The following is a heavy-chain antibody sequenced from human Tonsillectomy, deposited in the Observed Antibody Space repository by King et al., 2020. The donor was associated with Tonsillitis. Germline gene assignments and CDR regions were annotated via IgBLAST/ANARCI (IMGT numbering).Heavy chain of an antibody. CDR1: GYSISSGYY. CDR3: ARDKLLWFGDGVDWFDP. Sequence: VQLQESGPGLVKPSETLSLTCTVSGYSISSGYYWGWIRQPPGKGLEWIGSIYHSGSTYYNPSLKSRVTISVDTSKNQFSLKLSSVTAADTAVYYHARDKLLWFGDGVDWFDPWGQGTLVTVSS. CDR2: IYHSGST. J-gene: IGHJ5*02. D-gene: IGHD3-10*01. V-gene: IGHV4-38-2*02.